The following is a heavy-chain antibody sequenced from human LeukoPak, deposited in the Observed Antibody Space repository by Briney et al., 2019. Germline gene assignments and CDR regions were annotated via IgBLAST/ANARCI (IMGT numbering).Heavy chain of an antibody. CDR3: SRESVAEQENWFDP. CDR2: IYYSGSN. CDR1: GRSISSGGYY. Sequence: SQTLCLTCTVYGRSISSGGYYWNWIRQHPGKDLEWIGYIYYSGSNYYNPSLKSRVTISVDTSKNQFALKLSSLTAADTAVYYCSRESVAEQENWFDPWGQGTLVTVSS. J-gene: IGHJ5*02. D-gene: IGHD6-19*01. V-gene: IGHV4-31*03.